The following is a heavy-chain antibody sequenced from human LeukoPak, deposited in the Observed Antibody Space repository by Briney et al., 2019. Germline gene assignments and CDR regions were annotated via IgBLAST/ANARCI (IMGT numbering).Heavy chain of an antibody. J-gene: IGHJ5*02. Sequence: GASVKVSCKASGYTFTSYGISWVRQAPGQGLEWMGWISAYNGNTNYAQKLQGRVTMTTDTSTSTAYMELRSLRSDDTAVYYCARDYDNLAFTMEASKNWFDPWGQGTLVTVSS. V-gene: IGHV1-18*01. CDR3: ARDYDNLAFTMEASKNWFDP. D-gene: IGHD3-9*01. CDR2: ISAYNGNT. CDR1: GYTFTSYG.